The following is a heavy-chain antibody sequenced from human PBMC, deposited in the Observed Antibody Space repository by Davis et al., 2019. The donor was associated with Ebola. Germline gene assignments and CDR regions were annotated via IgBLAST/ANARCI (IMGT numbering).Heavy chain of an antibody. CDR3: ARPRITMVRGVPMTSDYYGMDV. CDR2: IYYSGST. D-gene: IGHD3-10*01. J-gene: IGHJ6*02. CDR1: GGSISSSSYY. Sequence: SETLSLTCTVSGGSISSSSYYWGWIRQPPGKGLEWIGYIYYSGSTYYNPSLKSRVTISVDTSKNQFSLKLSSVTAADTAVYYCARPRITMVRGVPMTSDYYGMDVWGQGTTVTVSS. V-gene: IGHV4-30-4*08.